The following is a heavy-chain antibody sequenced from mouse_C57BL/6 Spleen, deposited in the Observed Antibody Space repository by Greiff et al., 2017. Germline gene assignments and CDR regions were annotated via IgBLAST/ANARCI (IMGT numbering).Heavy chain of an antibody. D-gene: IGHD1-1*01. CDR2: IWRGGST. V-gene: IGHV2-5*01. CDR1: GFSLTSYG. Sequence: QVQLKESGPGLVQPSQSLSITCTVSGFSLTSYGVHWVRQSPGKGLEWLGVIWRGGSTVYNAAFMSRLSITEDNSKSQVFFKMNSLKADDTTIYYCANYGSSFAYWGKGTLVTVSA. J-gene: IGHJ3*01. CDR3: ANYGSSFAY.